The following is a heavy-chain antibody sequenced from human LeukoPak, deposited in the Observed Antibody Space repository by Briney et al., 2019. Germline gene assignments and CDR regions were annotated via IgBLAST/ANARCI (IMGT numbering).Heavy chain of an antibody. J-gene: IGHJ4*02. D-gene: IGHD3-3*01. V-gene: IGHV3-74*01. CDR2: INSAGSST. CDR3: ASLRLLEWLDY. Sequence: GGSLRLSCAASGFTFSSYWMHWVRQAPGKGLVWVSRINSAGSSTSYADSVKGRFTISRDNAKNTLYLQMNSLRAEDTAVYYCASLRLLEWLDYWGQGTLVTVSS. CDR1: GFTFSSYW.